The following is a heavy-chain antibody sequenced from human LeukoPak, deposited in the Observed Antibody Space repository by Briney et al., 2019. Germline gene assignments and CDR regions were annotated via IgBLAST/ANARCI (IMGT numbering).Heavy chain of an antibody. CDR1: GFTFSSYE. D-gene: IGHD3-10*01. J-gene: IGHJ4*02. CDR3: ATDTPELQDFDY. V-gene: IGHV3-48*03. CDR2: IGISDSVT. Sequence: PGGSLRLSCAVSGFTFSSYEMNWVRQAPGKGLEWASYIGISDSVTSYADSVKGRFTISRDNAKNSLYLQMNSLRVEDTAVYYCATDTPELQDFDYWGQGTLVTVSS.